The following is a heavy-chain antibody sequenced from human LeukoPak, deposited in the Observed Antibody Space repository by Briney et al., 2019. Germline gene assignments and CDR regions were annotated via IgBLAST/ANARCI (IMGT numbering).Heavy chain of an antibody. Sequence: SVKVSCKASGGTFSSYAISWVRQAPGQGLEWMGGIIPIFGTANYAQKFQGRVTITTDDSSSTAYMELSSLRTEETALYYCARLVGYCSSTSCLDFDYWGQGTLVTVSS. CDR2: IIPIFGTA. D-gene: IGHD2-2*01. V-gene: IGHV1-69*05. CDR1: GGTFSSYA. CDR3: ARLVGYCSSTSCLDFDY. J-gene: IGHJ4*02.